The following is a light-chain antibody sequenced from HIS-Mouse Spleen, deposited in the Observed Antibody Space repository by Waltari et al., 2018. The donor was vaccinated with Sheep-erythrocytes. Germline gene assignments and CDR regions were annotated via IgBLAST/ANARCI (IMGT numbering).Light chain of an antibody. CDR2: DVS. CDR3: CSYAGSYNHV. J-gene: IGLJ1*01. Sequence: QSALTQPASVSGSPGQSVTISCTGTSSAVGCYNYVSWYQQHPGKAPKLMIYDVSKRPSGVPDRFSGSKSGNTASLTISGLQAEDEADYYCCSYAGSYNHVFATGTKVTVL. V-gene: IGLV2-11*01. CDR1: SSAVGCYNY.